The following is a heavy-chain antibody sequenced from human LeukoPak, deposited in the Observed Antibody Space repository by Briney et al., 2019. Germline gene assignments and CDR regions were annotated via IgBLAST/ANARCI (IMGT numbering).Heavy chain of an antibody. CDR2: FYSSGTT. Sequence: PSETLSLTCTVSGGSIINYYWSWIRQPAGKGLEWIGRFYSSGTTNYNPSLRSRVSLSGDESKNQLSLKLYSVTAADTAVYYCVTDEGLSGYPDYWGQGTLVTVSS. CDR1: GGSIINYY. J-gene: IGHJ4*02. D-gene: IGHD3-22*01. CDR3: VTDEGLSGYPDY. V-gene: IGHV4-4*07.